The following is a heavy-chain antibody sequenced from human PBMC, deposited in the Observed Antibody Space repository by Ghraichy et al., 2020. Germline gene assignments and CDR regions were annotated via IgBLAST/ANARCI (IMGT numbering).Heavy chain of an antibody. V-gene: IGHV4-59*01. CDR2: IYYSGST. CDR1: GGSISSYY. CDR3: ARADDYGGNSYAFDI. Sequence: SETLSLTCTVSGGSISSYYWSWIRQPPGKGLEWIGYIYYSGSTNYNPSLKSRVTISVDTSKNQFSLKLSSVTAADTAVYYCARADDYGGNSYAFDIWGQGTMVTVSS. D-gene: IGHD4-23*01. J-gene: IGHJ3*02.